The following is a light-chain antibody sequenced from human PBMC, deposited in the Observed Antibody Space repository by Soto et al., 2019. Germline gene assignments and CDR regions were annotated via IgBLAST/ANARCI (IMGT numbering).Light chain of an antibody. CDR3: QQYGSSPLT. CDR2: GAS. V-gene: IGKV3-20*01. Sequence: EIVLTQSPGTLSLSPGGRATLSCRAGQSVSSNYLAWYQQKPGQAPRLLVYGASSRVTGIPDRFSGSGSGTDFTLTISRLEPEDFAVYYCQQYGSSPLTFGGGTKVEIK. CDR1: QSVSSNY. J-gene: IGKJ4*01.